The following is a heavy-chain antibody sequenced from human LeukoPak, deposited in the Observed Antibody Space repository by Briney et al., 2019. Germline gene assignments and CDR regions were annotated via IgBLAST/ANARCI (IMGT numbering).Heavy chain of an antibody. J-gene: IGHJ6*02. V-gene: IGHV3-30*04. CDR3: AKAVHYDTLAGPGRDHYYYYGMDV. CDR2: TSYDGSNR. CDR1: GFTFSSYA. D-gene: IGHD3-9*01. Sequence: PGGSLRLSCAASGFTFSSYAMHWVRQAPGKGLEWVAVTSYDGSNRYYSDSVKGRFTISRDNSKNTLYLQMNSLRAEDTAVYYCAKAVHYDTLAGPGRDHYYYYGMDVWGQGTTVTVSS.